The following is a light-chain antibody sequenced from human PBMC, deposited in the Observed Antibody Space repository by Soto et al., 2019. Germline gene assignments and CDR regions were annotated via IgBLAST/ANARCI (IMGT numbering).Light chain of an antibody. CDR1: STNIGAGYD. CDR3: QSYDNRLSGSGV. V-gene: IGLV1-40*01. CDR2: GDN. J-gene: IGLJ3*02. Sequence: QSVLTQPPSVSGAPGLRVTISCTGGSTNIGAGYDVHWYQQLPGRAPKLLVYGDNNRPSGVPDRFSGSKSGTSASLAITGLLPEDEADYYCQSYDNRLSGSGVFGGGTQLTVL.